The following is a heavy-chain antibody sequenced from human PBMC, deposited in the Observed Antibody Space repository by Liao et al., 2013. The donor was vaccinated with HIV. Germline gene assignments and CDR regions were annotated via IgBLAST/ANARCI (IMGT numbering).Heavy chain of an antibody. CDR2: IYTSGST. CDR3: ARTLPYCSGGSCYLDY. CDR1: GGSFSGYY. Sequence: QVQLQQWGAGLLKPSETLSLTCAVYGGSFSGYYWSWIRQPPGKGLEWIGRIYTSGSTNYNPSLKSRVTMSVDTSKNQFSLKLSSVTAADTAVYYCARTLPYCSGGSCYLDYWGQGTLVTVSS. V-gene: IGHV4-59*10. D-gene: IGHD2-15*01. J-gene: IGHJ4*02.